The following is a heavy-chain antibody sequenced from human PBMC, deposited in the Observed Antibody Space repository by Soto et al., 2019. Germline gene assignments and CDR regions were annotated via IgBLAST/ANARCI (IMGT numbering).Heavy chain of an antibody. J-gene: IGHJ5*02. V-gene: IGHV3-30*18. D-gene: IGHD2-15*01. CDR3: AKGAGDCSGCSCLSWFDP. Sequence: QVQLVESGGGVVQPGRSLRLSCAASGFTFSSYGMHWVRQAPGKGLEWVAVISYDGSNKYYADSVKGRFTISRDNSKNTQYLQMNSLRAEDTAVYYCAKGAGDCSGCSCLSWFDPWGERTLVTVSS. CDR2: ISYDGSNK. CDR1: GFTFSSYG.